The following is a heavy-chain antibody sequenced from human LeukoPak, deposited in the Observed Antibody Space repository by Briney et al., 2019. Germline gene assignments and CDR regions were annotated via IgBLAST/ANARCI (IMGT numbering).Heavy chain of an antibody. Sequence: GGSLRLSCASSGFTFSSYAMSWVRQAPGKGLGWVSVISGSGGSTSYADSVKGRFTVSRDNSKNMLYLQMNSLRAEDTAIYYCAKDYDTLAGYYSFSDYWGQGTLVTVSS. J-gene: IGHJ4*02. CDR2: ISGSGGST. CDR3: AKDYDTLAGYYSFSDY. D-gene: IGHD3-9*01. V-gene: IGHV3-23*01. CDR1: GFTFSSYA.